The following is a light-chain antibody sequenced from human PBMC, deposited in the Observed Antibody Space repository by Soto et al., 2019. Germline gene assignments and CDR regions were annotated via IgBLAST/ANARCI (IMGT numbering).Light chain of an antibody. CDR2: EVT. CDR3: SSYTSSNTWV. V-gene: IGLV2-14*01. Sequence: QSVLTQPASVSGSPGQSLTISCTGTSSDVGGYNYVSWYQQHPGKAPKLMIYEVTNRPSGVSNRFSGSKSGNTASLTISGLQAEDEADYYCSSYTSSNTWVFGGGTQLTVL. J-gene: IGLJ3*02. CDR1: SSDVGGYNY.